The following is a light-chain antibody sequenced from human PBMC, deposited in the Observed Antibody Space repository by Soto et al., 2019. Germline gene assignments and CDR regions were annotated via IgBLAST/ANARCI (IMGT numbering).Light chain of an antibody. V-gene: IGKV3-20*01. CDR3: QQSGSSPLT. J-gene: IGKJ4*01. Sequence: EIVLTQSPGTLSLSPGERATLSCRASQSVSNNYLAWYQQKPGQAPRLLIYGASNRATGIPDRFSGSGSATDFTLTISRMETEDFAVYFCQQSGSSPLTFGGGTKVDIK. CDR2: GAS. CDR1: QSVSNNY.